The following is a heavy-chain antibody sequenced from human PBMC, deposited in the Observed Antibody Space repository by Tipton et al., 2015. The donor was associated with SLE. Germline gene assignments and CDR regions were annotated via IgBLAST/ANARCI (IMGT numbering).Heavy chain of an antibody. V-gene: IGHV4-31*03. Sequence: TLSLTCTVSGGSISSGDYYWSWIRQHPGKGLEWIGYIYYSGSTYYNPSLKSRVTISIDTSKDQFSLKLSSVTAADTAVYYCARALQNYFDYWGQGTLVTVSS. J-gene: IGHJ4*02. CDR3: ARALQNYFDY. CDR1: GGSISSGDYY. CDR2: IYYSGST.